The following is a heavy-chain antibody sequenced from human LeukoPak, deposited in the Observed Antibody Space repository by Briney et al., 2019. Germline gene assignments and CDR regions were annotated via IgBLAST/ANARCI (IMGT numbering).Heavy chain of an antibody. CDR3: AKDGEWELSGAYFDN. CDR2: INGSGGST. CDR1: GFTFSSYA. Sequence: PGGSLRLFCAASGFTFSSYAMSWVRQAPGQGLECGSAINGSGGSTYYADSVKGLFTISRDNSKNLLYLQMNSLRADDTAVYYCAKDGEWELSGAYFDNWGQGTVVTVSS. V-gene: IGHV3-23*01. J-gene: IGHJ4*02. D-gene: IGHD1-26*01.